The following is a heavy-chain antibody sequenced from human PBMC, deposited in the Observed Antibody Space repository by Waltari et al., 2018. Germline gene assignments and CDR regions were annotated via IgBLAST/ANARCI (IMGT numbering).Heavy chain of an antibody. CDR3: AKDYYYGSGSYTDAFDI. CDR2: ISGSGNST. D-gene: IGHD3-10*01. V-gene: IGHV3-23*01. Sequence: EVQLLESGGGLVQPGGSLRLSCAASGFTFSSYAMSWVRQAPGKGLEWVSDISGSGNSTNYADAGKGRFTISRDNSKNTLYVQMNSLRVEDTAVYYCAKDYYYGSGSYTDAFDIWGQGTMVTVSS. CDR1: GFTFSSYA. J-gene: IGHJ3*02.